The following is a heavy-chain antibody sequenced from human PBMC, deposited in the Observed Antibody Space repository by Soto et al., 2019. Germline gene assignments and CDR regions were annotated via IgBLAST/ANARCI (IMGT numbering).Heavy chain of an antibody. V-gene: IGHV6-1*01. D-gene: IGHD6-13*01. CDR3: ARDRSGSWYGDAFDI. CDR1: GVCVFSNSAA. J-gene: IGHJ3*02. CDR2: TYYRSKWYN. Sequence: SQTLSLTCAISGVCVFSNSAAWNWIRQSPSRGLEWLGRTYYRSKWYNDYAVSVKSRITINPYTPKNQFSLQLNSVTPEDTAVYYCARDRSGSWYGDAFDIWGQGTMVTVSS.